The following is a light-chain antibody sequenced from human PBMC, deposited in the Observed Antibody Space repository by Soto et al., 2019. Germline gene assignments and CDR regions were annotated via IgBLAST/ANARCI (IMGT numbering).Light chain of an antibody. CDR2: AAS. J-gene: IGKJ4*01. Sequence: EIVMTQSPGTLSLSPGDRAALSCRASQSVRSTNLAWYQQKPGQAPRLLIYAASMRATGIPDRFSGSASGTDITLTVTRLEHQDFAVYYCQQYGDTPLTFGGGTKVDIK. V-gene: IGKV3-20*01. CDR1: QSVRSTN. CDR3: QQYGDTPLT.